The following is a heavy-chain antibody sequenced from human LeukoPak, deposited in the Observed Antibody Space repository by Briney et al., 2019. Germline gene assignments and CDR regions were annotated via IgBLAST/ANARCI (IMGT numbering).Heavy chain of an antibody. D-gene: IGHD3-10*01. Sequence: TGGSLRLSCAASGFTFSSYAMHWVRQAPGKGLEWVAVISYDGSNKYYVDSVKGRFTISRDNSKNTLYLQMNSLRAEDTAVYYCARVGDVTYYFDYWGQGTLVTVSS. CDR2: ISYDGSNK. CDR1: GFTFSSYA. CDR3: ARVGDVTYYFDY. V-gene: IGHV3-30*04. J-gene: IGHJ4*02.